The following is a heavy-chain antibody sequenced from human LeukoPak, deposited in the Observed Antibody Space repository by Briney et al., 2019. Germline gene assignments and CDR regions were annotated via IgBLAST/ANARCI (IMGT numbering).Heavy chain of an antibody. J-gene: IGHJ4*02. CDR2: IRSKANSYAT. D-gene: IGHD1-26*01. CDR3: TRLEGGATANDY. CDR1: GFSFSGSA. Sequence: GGSLKLSCAASGFSFSGSAVHWVRQASGKGLERVGRIRSKANSYATAYAASVKGRFTISRDDSENTAYLQMNSLKTEDTAVYYCTRLEGGATANDYWGQGTLVTVSS. V-gene: IGHV3-73*01.